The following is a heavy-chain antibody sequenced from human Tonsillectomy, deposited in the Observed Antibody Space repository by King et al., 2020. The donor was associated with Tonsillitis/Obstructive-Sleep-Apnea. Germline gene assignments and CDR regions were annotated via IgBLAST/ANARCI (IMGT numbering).Heavy chain of an antibody. CDR3: ARGRGVLRFLEWLPQIDY. D-gene: IGHD3-3*01. CDR1: GGSISSGGYY. Sequence: QLQESGPGLVKPSQTLSLTCTVSGGSISSGGYYWSWIRQHPGKGLEWIGYIYYSGSTYYNPSLKSRVTISVDTSKNQFSLNLSSVTAADTAVYYCARGRGVLRFLEWLPQIDYWGQGTLVTVSS. V-gene: IGHV4-31*03. J-gene: IGHJ4*02. CDR2: IYYSGST.